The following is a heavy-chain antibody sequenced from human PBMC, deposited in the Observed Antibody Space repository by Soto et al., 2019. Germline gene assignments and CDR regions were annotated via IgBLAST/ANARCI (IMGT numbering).Heavy chain of an antibody. CDR1: GFRFSEYA. Sequence: PGGSLRLSCNCSGFRFSEYATTWVRQAPGKGLEWVGFIRNTPYGGTTDYAASVRGRFTISRDDSASIAYLQMNSLKTEDSGLYYCSRGSFGYYGPWGPGTLVTVSS. CDR3: SRGSFGYYGP. J-gene: IGHJ5*02. V-gene: IGHV3-49*04. D-gene: IGHD2-2*03. CDR2: IRNTPYGGTT.